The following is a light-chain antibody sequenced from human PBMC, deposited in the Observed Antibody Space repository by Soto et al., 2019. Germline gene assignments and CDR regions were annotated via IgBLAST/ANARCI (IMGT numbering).Light chain of an antibody. CDR2: LNN. CDR3: AAWDDNLHGPI. Sequence: QAVVTQPPSASGTPGQRVTISCSVSSPTIAGNTVNWYQHVPGMAPKLLIYLNNQRPSGVPDRFSGSKSGTSASLAISALQSEDEAAYYCAAWDDNLHGPIFGGGTKLTVL. J-gene: IGLJ2*01. CDR1: SPTIAGNT. V-gene: IGLV1-44*01.